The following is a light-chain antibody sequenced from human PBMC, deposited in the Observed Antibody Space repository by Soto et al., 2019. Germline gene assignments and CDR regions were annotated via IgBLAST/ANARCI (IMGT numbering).Light chain of an antibody. CDR3: QHYNDYPWT. CDR1: QSISDW. V-gene: IGKV1-5*03. J-gene: IGKJ1*01. CDR2: KAS. Sequence: DTQMTQSPSTLSASVGDRVTITCRASQSISDWLAWYQQKPGKAPKLLIYKASILQRGVPSRFSGSGSGAAFTLTISGLQAEDFATYYCQHYNDYPWTFGQGTKVEIK.